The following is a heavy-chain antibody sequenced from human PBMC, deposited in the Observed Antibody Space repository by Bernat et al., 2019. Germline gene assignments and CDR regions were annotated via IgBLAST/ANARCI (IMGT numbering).Heavy chain of an antibody. D-gene: IGHD3-10*01. Sequence: EVQLVESGGGLVQPGGSLRLSCAASGFTFSSYAMSWVRQAPGKGLEWVSAIGTAGDTFEPDSVKGRFTISRENAKNSLYLQMNSLRAGDTAVYYCARGPHSPLGVRYYYYMDVWGKGTTVTVSS. CDR1: GFTFSSYA. J-gene: IGHJ6*03. CDR3: ARGPHSPLGVRYYYYMDV. CDR2: IGTAGDT. V-gene: IGHV3-13*01.